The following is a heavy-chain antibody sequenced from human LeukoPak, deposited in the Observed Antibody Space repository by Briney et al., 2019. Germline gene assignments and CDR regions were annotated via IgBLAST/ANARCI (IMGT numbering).Heavy chain of an antibody. D-gene: IGHD6-6*01. CDR3: ARELEYSSPRLNYYYMDV. Sequence: SETPSLTCTVSGGSISSSSYYWSWIRQPAGKGLEWIGRIYTSGSTNYNPSLKSRVTMSVDTSKNQFSLKLSSVTAADTAVYYCARELEYSSPRLNYYYMDVWGKGTTVTVSS. J-gene: IGHJ6*03. V-gene: IGHV4-61*02. CDR2: IYTSGST. CDR1: GGSISSSSYY.